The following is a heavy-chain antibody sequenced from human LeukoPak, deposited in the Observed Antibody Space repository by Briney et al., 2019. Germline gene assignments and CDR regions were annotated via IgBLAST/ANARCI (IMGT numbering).Heavy chain of an antibody. CDR3: ATLVYSYGTDY. D-gene: IGHD5-18*01. CDR1: GDSISSGNYY. V-gene: IGHV4-61*02. CDR2: IYTSGST. Sequence: SSETLSLTCTVSGDSISSGNYYWTWIRQPAGKGLEWIGRIYTSGSTNYNPSLKSRVTISVDTSKNQFSLKLSSVTAADTAVYYCATLVYSYGTDYWGQGTLVTVSS. J-gene: IGHJ4*02.